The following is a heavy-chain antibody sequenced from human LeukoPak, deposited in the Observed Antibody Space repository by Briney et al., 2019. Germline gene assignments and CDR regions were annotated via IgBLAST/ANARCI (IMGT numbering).Heavy chain of an antibody. CDR3: ARVISVAGLDV. D-gene: IGHD6-19*01. CDR1: GFTVSSNY. Sequence: GGSLRLSCAASGFTVSSNYMSWVRQAPGKGLEWVSVIYSGGSTYYADSVKGRFTISRGNSKNTLYLQMNSLRAEDTAVYYCARVISVAGLDVWGQGTTVTVSS. V-gene: IGHV3-53*01. CDR2: IYSGGST. J-gene: IGHJ6*02.